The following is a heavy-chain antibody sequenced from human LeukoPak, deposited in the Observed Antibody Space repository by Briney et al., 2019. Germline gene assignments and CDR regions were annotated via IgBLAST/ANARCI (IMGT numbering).Heavy chain of an antibody. J-gene: IGHJ6*03. CDR3: ARGPGSSSWYGLRYYYYYYMDV. D-gene: IGHD6-13*01. CDR2: ISYDGSNK. CDR1: GFTFSSYG. Sequence: GGSLRLSCAASGFTFSSYGMHWVRQAPGKGLEWVAVISYDGSNKYYADSVKGRFTISRDNSKNTLYLQMNSLRAEDTAIYYCARGPGSSSWYGLRYYYYYYMDVWGKGTTVTISS. V-gene: IGHV3-30*03.